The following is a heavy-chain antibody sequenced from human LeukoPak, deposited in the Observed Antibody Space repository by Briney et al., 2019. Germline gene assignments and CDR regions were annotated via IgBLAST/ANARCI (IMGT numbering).Heavy chain of an antibody. CDR2: IVVGSGNT. CDR3: AAGGSWFDP. CDR1: GFTFTNSA. Sequence: ASVKVSCKASGFTFTNSAMQWVRQARGQRLEWIGWIVVGSGNTNYAQKFQERVTLTRDLSTSTAYMELSSLRSEDTAVYYCAAGGSWFDPWGQGTLVTVSS. D-gene: IGHD3-10*01. J-gene: IGHJ5*02. V-gene: IGHV1-58*02.